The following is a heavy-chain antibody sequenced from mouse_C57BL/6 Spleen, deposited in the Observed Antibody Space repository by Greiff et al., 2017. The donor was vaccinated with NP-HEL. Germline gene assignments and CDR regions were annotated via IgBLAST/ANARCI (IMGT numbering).Heavy chain of an antibody. CDR2: INPNYGTT. CDR3: AVEGHYDYDDAMDY. Sequence: EVKLVESGPELVKPGASVKISCKASGYSFTDYNMNWVKQSNGKSLEWIGVINPNYGTTSYNQKFKGKATLTVDQSSSTAYMQLNSLTSEDSAVYYCAVEGHYDYDDAMDYWGQGTSVTVSS. V-gene: IGHV1-39*01. CDR1: GYSFTDYN. J-gene: IGHJ4*01. D-gene: IGHD2-4*01.